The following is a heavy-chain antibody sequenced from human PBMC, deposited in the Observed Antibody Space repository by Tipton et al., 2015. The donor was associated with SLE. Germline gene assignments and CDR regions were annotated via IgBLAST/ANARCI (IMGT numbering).Heavy chain of an antibody. J-gene: IGHJ4*02. CDR1: GGSISNFY. D-gene: IGHD1-14*01. V-gene: IGHV4-4*08. Sequence: LRLSCTVSGGSISNFYWSWVRQPPGKGLEWIGYVYTSGSTIYNPSLKSRVTIPVDTSKNQVSLKLNSVTAADTAVYYCARGKTRVEYWGQGTLVTVSS. CDR2: VYTSGST. CDR3: ARGKTRVEY.